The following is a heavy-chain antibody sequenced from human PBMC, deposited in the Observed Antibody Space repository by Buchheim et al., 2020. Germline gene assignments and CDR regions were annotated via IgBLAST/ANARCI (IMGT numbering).Heavy chain of an antibody. CDR1: GGSISSYY. Sequence: QVQLQESGPGLVKPSETLSLTCTVSGGSISSYYWSWIRQPPGKGLEWIGYIYYSGSTNYNPSLKSRVTISVDTSKNQFYLKLSSVTAADTAVYYCARVTAEYYDFWSGYYHYFDYWGQGTL. V-gene: IGHV4-59*01. CDR2: IYYSGST. D-gene: IGHD3-3*01. CDR3: ARVTAEYYDFWSGYYHYFDY. J-gene: IGHJ4*02.